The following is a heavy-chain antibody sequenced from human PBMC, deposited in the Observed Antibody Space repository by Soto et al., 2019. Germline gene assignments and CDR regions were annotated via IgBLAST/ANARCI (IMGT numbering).Heavy chain of an antibody. V-gene: IGHV5-10-1*04. CDR2: IDPSDSYN. D-gene: IGHD1-20*01. J-gene: IGHJ4*02. CDR1: GYSFTSYW. CDR3: ARAIAGTLNPYHFDY. Sequence: GESLKISCKGSGYSFTSYWISWVRQMPGKGLEWMGRIDPSDSYNNHSPSFQGQVTISADKSVSTAYLQWSSLKASDTAMYYCARAIAGTLNPYHFDYWGQGTLVTV.